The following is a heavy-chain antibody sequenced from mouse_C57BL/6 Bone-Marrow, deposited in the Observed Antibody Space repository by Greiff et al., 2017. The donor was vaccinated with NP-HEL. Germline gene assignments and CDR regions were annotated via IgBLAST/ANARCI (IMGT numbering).Heavy chain of an antibody. CDR2: FYPGSGSI. V-gene: IGHV1-62-2*01. CDR3: ARHEDTGYMRTRAWFAY. J-gene: IGHJ3*01. CDR1: GYTFTEYT. D-gene: IGHD1-1*01. Sequence: VQLQQSGAELVKPGASVKLSCKASGYTFTEYTIHWVKQRSGQGLEWIGWFYPGSGSIKYNEKFKDKATLTADKSSSTVYMEHSRLTSEDSAVYFCARHEDTGYMRTRAWFAYWGQGTLVTVSA.